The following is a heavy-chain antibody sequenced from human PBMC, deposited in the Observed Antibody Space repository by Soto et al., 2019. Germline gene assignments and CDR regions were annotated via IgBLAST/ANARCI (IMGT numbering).Heavy chain of an antibody. D-gene: IGHD4-17*01. J-gene: IGHJ4*02. CDR1: GFTFSSYA. Sequence: EVQLLESGGGLVQPGGSLRLSCAASGFTFSSYAMSWVRQAPGKGLEWVSAISGSGGSTYYEDSVKGRFTISRDNSKNTLYLQMNSLRAEDTAVYYCAKMGLVFPTVPDYWGQGTLVTVSS. CDR3: AKMGLVFPTVPDY. CDR2: ISGSGGST. V-gene: IGHV3-23*01.